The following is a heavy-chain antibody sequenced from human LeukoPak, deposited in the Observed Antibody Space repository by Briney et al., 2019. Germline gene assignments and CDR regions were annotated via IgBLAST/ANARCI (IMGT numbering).Heavy chain of an antibody. V-gene: IGHV3-7*01. J-gene: IGHJ4*02. CDR2: IKQDGSEK. CDR3: ARDGGWAVRGADY. Sequence: GGSLRLSCAASGFAFSDYWMTWVRQVPGKGLEWVANIKQDGSEKYYVDSVKGRFTISRAKAKNSLYLQMHSLRAEDTAVYYCARDGGWAVRGADYWGQGTLVTVSS. CDR1: GFAFSDYW. D-gene: IGHD3-10*01.